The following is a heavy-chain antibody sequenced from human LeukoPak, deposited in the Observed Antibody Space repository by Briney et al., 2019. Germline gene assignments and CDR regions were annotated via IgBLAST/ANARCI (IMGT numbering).Heavy chain of an antibody. V-gene: IGHV3-23*01. Sequence: GGSLRLSCAASGFTFSSYAMSWVRQAPGKGLECVSPISGSGVSTYYADSVKGRFTISRDNSKNTLYLQMNSLRAEDTAVYYCARDSRRILPSDWGQGTLVTVSS. CDR1: GFTFSSYA. D-gene: IGHD2-15*01. CDR3: ARDSRRILPSD. CDR2: ISGSGVST. J-gene: IGHJ4*02.